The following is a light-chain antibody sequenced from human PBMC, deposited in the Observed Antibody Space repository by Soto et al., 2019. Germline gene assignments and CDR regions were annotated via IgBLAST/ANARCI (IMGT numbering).Light chain of an antibody. CDR1: QTISNF. CDR2: AAS. CDR3: QQGYSSSLT. Sequence: DIQMTQSPSSLSASVGDRVTITCRASQTISNFLNWYQQKPGKAPMLLIYAASTLQSGVPSRFSGSGSGTDFTLTVSTLQPEDFATYYCQQGYSSSLTFGGGTKVEIK. V-gene: IGKV1-39*01. J-gene: IGKJ4*01.